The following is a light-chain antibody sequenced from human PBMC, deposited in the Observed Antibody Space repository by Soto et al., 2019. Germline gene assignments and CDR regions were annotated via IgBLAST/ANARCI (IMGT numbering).Light chain of an antibody. J-gene: IGLJ1*01. Sequence: QSALTQPASVFGSLGQSITISCTGTSSDVGGYNFVSWYQQHPGKAPKLMIYEVSSRPSGVSNRFSGSKSGNTASLTISGLQPEDEADYYCTSYTTSSTLVFGTGTKLTVL. CDR1: SSDVGGYNF. CDR2: EVS. V-gene: IGLV2-14*03. CDR3: TSYTTSSTLV.